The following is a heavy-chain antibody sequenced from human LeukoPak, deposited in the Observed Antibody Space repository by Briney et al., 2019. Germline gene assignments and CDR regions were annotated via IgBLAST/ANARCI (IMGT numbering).Heavy chain of an antibody. CDR3: ARALDSSSSRYQAFEE. Sequence: GGSLRLSCSASGFTFSNCWVSWVRQAPGKGLEWVANIKQDESEKYYVDSVKGRFTISRDNAKSSLYLQMNSLRAEDTAVYYCARALDSSSSRYQAFEEWGQGTLVTVPS. D-gene: IGHD2-2*01. CDR1: GFTFSNCW. J-gene: IGHJ4*02. CDR2: IKQDESEK. V-gene: IGHV3-7*01.